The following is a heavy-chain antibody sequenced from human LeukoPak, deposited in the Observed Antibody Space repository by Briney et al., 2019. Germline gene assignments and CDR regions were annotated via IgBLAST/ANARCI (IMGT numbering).Heavy chain of an antibody. CDR2: IGTAGDA. CDR3: VRSLGSSSWSVGGVFVI. CDR1: GFTFSRYD. D-gene: IGHD6-13*01. J-gene: IGHJ3*02. Sequence: PGGSLRLSCAASGFTFSRYDTHWVRQVAGKGLEWVSGIGTAGDAYSPGSVKGRFTISRENAKNSLYLQMNNLRVGDTALYYCVRSLGSSSWSVGGVFVIWGQGTLVTVSS. V-gene: IGHV3-13*01.